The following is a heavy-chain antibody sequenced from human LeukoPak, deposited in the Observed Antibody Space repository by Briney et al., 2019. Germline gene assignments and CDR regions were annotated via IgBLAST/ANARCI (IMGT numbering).Heavy chain of an antibody. Sequence: ASVKVSCKASGYTFTGYYMHWVRQAPGQGLEWMGWINPNSGGTNYAQKFQGRVTMTRDTSISTAYMELSRLRSDDTAVYYCARHDYGDYDGGVDVWGKGTTVTVSS. J-gene: IGHJ6*04. CDR2: INPNSGGT. V-gene: IGHV1-2*02. D-gene: IGHD4-17*01. CDR3: ARHDYGDYDGGVDV. CDR1: GYTFTGYY.